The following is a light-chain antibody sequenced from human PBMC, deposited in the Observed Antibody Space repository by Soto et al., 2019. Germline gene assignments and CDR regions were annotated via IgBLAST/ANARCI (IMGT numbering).Light chain of an antibody. CDR2: AAS. Sequence: DIQMTQSPSSLSASVEDRVIITCRASQSISNHLNWYQQKPGKAPKXFIFAASSLQSGVPSRFSGSRSGPDLTITISSLQPEDFETYYCQQSYSSPPTFGQGTKVDIK. CDR3: QQSYSSPPT. V-gene: IGKV1-39*01. J-gene: IGKJ1*01. CDR1: QSISNH.